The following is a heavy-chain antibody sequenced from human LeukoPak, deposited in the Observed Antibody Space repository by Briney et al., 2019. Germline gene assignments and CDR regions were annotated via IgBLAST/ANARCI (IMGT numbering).Heavy chain of an antibody. Sequence: QPGGSLRLSCAASGFTFSSYAMSWVRQAPGKGLEWVSAISGSGGSTYYADSVKGRFTISRDNSKNTLYLQMNSLRAEDTAVYYCAKGRTSSGWYGVSFDAFDIWGQGTMVTVSS. CDR1: GFTFSSYA. CDR3: AKGRTSSGWYGVSFDAFDI. V-gene: IGHV3-23*01. CDR2: ISGSGGST. J-gene: IGHJ3*02. D-gene: IGHD6-19*01.